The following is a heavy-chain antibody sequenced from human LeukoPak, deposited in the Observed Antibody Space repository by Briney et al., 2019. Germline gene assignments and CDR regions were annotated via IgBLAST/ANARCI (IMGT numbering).Heavy chain of an antibody. Sequence: PGGSLRLSCAASGFTVSSNYMSWVRQAPGKGLEWVSVIYSGGSTYYADSVKGRFTISRDNSKNTLYLQMNSLRAGDTAVYYCARDRAAVAVWGGWFDPWGQGTLVTVSS. J-gene: IGHJ5*02. CDR2: IYSGGST. CDR1: GFTVSSNY. V-gene: IGHV3-53*01. CDR3: ARDRAAVAVWGGWFDP. D-gene: IGHD6-19*01.